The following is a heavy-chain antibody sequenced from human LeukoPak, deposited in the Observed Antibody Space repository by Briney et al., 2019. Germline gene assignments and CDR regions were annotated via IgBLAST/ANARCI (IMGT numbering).Heavy chain of an antibody. J-gene: IGHJ6*02. Sequence: TSETLSLTCTVSGGSISSGSYYWSWIRQPAGKGLEWIGRIYTSESTNYNPSLKSRVTISVDTSKNQFSLKLSSVTAADTAVYYCARSAVGATPYYYYGMDVWGQGTTVTVSS. CDR2: IYTSEST. V-gene: IGHV4-61*02. D-gene: IGHD1-26*01. CDR1: GGSISSGSYY. CDR3: ARSAVGATPYYYYGMDV.